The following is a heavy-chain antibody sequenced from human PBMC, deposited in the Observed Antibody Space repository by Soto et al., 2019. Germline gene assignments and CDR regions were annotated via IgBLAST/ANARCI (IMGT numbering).Heavy chain of an antibody. V-gene: IGHV3-48*02. CDR2: ITGDAATI. J-gene: IGHJ4*02. Sequence: XXSLRLSCAASGFTFSSYSMDWVLQAPGKGLEWVSYITGDAATIYYADSVRGRFTISRDNDKKLLFLQMDSVRDEDTAVYYCTTSLRSTAYYWGQGTVVTVSS. D-gene: IGHD4-17*01. CDR3: TTSLRSTAYY. CDR1: GFTFSSYS.